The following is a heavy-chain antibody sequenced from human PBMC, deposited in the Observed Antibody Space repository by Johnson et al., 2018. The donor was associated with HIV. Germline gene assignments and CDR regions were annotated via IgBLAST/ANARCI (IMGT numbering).Heavy chain of an antibody. CDR2: IGVTSDT. CDR3: AKGLNWGGDAFDI. D-gene: IGHD7-27*01. Sequence: VQLVESGGGLVQPGRSLRLSCAASGFTFSSYDMHWVRQATGKGLEWVSAIGVTSDTYYPGSVKGRFTISRENAKNTLYLQMNSLRAEDTAVYYCAKGLNWGGDAFDIWGQGTMVTVSS. J-gene: IGHJ3*02. CDR1: GFTFSSYD. V-gene: IGHV3-13*01.